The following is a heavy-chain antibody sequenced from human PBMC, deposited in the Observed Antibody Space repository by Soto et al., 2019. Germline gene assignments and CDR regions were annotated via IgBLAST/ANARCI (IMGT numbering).Heavy chain of an antibody. CDR3: AKPGSSSWYNS. V-gene: IGHV3-23*01. D-gene: IGHD6-13*01. J-gene: IGHJ5*01. Sequence: QAPGKGLEWVSTIGGSGGTTYYADSVKGLFTISRDNSKNALYLHMSRLRVLDTAVYYCAKPGSSSWYNSWXQGTL. CDR2: IGGSGGTT.